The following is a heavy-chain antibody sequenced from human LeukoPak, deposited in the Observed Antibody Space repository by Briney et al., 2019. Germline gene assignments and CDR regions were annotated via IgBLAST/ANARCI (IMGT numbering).Heavy chain of an antibody. Sequence: PGGSLRLSCAASGFTFSSYSMNWVRQAPGKGLEWVSYISSSSSTIYYADSVKGRFTISRDNAKNSLYLQMNSLRAEDTAVYYCARGSGWYNYDWGQGTMVTVSS. J-gene: IGHJ3*01. CDR1: GFTFSSYS. D-gene: IGHD6-19*01. CDR3: ARGSGWYNYD. CDR2: ISSSSSTI. V-gene: IGHV3-48*01.